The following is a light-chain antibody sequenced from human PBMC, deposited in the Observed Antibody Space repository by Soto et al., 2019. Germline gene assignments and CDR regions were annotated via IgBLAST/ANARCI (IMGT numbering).Light chain of an antibody. Sequence: QSALTQPRSVSGSPGQSVTISCSGASSDVGGYNYVSWYQENPGKAPKLMIYDVTKRPSGVPDRFSGSKSGNTASLTISGRQAEDEADYYCCSYAGTYTYVFGTGTQLTVL. CDR1: SSDVGGYNY. CDR3: CSYAGTYTYV. CDR2: DVT. V-gene: IGLV2-11*01. J-gene: IGLJ1*01.